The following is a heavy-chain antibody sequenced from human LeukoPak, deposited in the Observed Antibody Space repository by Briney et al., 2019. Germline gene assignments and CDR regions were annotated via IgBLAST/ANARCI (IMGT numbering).Heavy chain of an antibody. D-gene: IGHD3-10*01. J-gene: IGHJ2*01. V-gene: IGHV3-53*01. CDR2: LYSGSST. Sequence: PGGSLRLSCAASGFSVSTNYMNWVRQASGKGLEWVPILYSGSSTYYTDSVKGRFTISRDNSRNTLYLHMTNLRAEDTAVYYCARVGDHYHWYLDLWGRGSLLTVPS. CDR1: GFSVSTNY. CDR3: ARVGDHYHWYLDL.